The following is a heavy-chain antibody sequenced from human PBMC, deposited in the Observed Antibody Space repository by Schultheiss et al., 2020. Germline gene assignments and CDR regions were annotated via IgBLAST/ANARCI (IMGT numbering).Heavy chain of an antibody. CDR3: AKVRSSGWHEPDY. J-gene: IGHJ4*02. Sequence: GGSLRLSCAASGFTFSSYGMHWVRQAPGKGLEWVAVIWYDGSNKYYADSVKGRFTISRDNSKNTLYLQMNSLRAEDTAVYYCAKVRSSGWHEPDYWGQGTLVTVSS. CDR2: IWYDGSNK. CDR1: GFTFSSYG. D-gene: IGHD6-19*01. V-gene: IGHV3-33*06.